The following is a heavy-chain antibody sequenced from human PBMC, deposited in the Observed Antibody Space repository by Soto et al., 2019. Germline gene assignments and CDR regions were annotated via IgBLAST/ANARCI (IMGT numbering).Heavy chain of an antibody. D-gene: IGHD2-15*01. V-gene: IGHV1-46*02. CDR1: GYTLNTYY. Sequence: ASVKVSCKASGYTLNTYYVHWVRQAPGQGLEWMGIIDPSSGTTSYTQKFQERVTMTRDTSMSTVYMELSRLRSEDTAVYYCARGAVVVPNGLIAGMDVWGLGTTVTVSS. J-gene: IGHJ6*02. CDR3: ARGAVVVPNGLIAGMDV. CDR2: IDPSSGTT.